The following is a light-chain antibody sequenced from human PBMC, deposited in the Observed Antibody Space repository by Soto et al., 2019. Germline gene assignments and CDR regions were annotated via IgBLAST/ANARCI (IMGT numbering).Light chain of an antibody. CDR3: QHYRTS. CDR2: GAS. Sequence: EIVLTQSPGTLSLSPGERATLSCRASQSVSSSYLAWYQQKPGQPPRQLIYGASSSATGIPYRFRGSGSWTDFTLTINRLELEDFAVYYCQHYRTSFGGGTRVEIK. J-gene: IGKJ4*01. V-gene: IGKV3-20*01. CDR1: QSVSSSY.